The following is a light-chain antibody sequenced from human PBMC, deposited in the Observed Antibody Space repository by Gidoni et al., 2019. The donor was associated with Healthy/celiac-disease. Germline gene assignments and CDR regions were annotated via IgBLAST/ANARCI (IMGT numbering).Light chain of an antibody. J-gene: IGKJ4*01. CDR1: QSVSSN. V-gene: IGKV3-15*01. CDR3: QQYNNWPSALT. Sequence: DIVMTPSPATLSVSHVERATLPCRASQSVSSNLAWYQQKPGQATRLLIYGASTRATGIPARFSGSGSGTEFNLTISSLQSEDFEVYYCQQYNNWPSALTFGGGTKVEIK. CDR2: GAS.